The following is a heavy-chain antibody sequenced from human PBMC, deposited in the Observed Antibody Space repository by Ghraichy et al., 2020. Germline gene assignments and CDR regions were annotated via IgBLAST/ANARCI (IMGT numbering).Heavy chain of an antibody. CDR2: ISSSSSYI. D-gene: IGHD1-26*01. J-gene: IGHJ6*02. V-gene: IGHV3-21*01. CDR1: GFTFSSYS. Sequence: GSLSLSCAASGFTFSSYSMNWVRQAPGKGLEWVSSISSSSSYIYYADSVKGRFTISRDNAKNSLYLQMNSLRAEDTAVYYCLSWREVGAKYGMDVWGQGTTVTVSS. CDR3: LSWREVGAKYGMDV.